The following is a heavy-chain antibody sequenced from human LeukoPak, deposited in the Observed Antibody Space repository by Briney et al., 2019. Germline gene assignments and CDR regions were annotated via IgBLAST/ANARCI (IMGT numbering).Heavy chain of an antibody. V-gene: IGHV4-39*01. CDR2: IYSRGSP. Sequence: SETLSLTCTVSGGSVSSGSYYWGWIRQPPGKGLEWIGSIYSRGSPSYNPSLKSRVTISVDTSKNQFSLRLSSVTAADTAVFFCVGYSFGYYFDSWGQGTLVTVSS. J-gene: IGHJ4*02. D-gene: IGHD5-18*01. CDR3: VGYSFGYYFDS. CDR1: GGSVSSGSYY.